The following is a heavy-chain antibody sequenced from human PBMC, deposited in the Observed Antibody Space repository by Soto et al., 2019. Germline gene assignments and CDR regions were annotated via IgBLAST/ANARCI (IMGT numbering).Heavy chain of an antibody. CDR1: GFIFSTYA. CDR2: IDGSGGTT. V-gene: IGHV3-23*01. J-gene: IGHJ4*02. CDR3: ALTTVTTYKRDY. D-gene: IGHD4-17*01. Sequence: EVQLLESGGGLVQPGGSLRLSCAASGFIFSTYAMTWVRQAPGKGPEWVSSIDGSGGTTYYADSVQGRFTISRDNYKNTLYLQVSSLTSEDTAVYYCALTTVTTYKRDYWGQGTLVAVSS.